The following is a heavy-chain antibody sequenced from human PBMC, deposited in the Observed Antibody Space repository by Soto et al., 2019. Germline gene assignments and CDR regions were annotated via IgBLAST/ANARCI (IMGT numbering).Heavy chain of an antibody. CDR2: IYPGDSDT. CDR3: ARPHDAVVAATRETDY. J-gene: IGHJ4*02. Sequence: PGESLKISCKGSGYSFTSYWIGWVRQMPGKGLEWMGIIYPGDSDTRYSPSFQGQVTISADKSISTAYLQWSSLKASDTAMYYCARPHDAVVAATRETDYWGQGTLVTVSS. CDR1: GYSFTSYW. D-gene: IGHD2-15*01. V-gene: IGHV5-51*01.